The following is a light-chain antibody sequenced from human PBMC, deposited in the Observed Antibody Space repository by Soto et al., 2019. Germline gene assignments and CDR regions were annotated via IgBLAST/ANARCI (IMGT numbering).Light chain of an antibody. CDR2: GAS. Sequence: EIVLTQSPGTLSLSPGERATLSCRASQSVSSSYLAWYQQKPGQAPRLLIYGASSRATGIPERFSGSGSGTDFTLTIIRLEPEDFAVYYCQQYDISPSTFGQGTKVDIK. V-gene: IGKV3-20*01. CDR3: QQYDISPST. CDR1: QSVSSSY. J-gene: IGKJ1*01.